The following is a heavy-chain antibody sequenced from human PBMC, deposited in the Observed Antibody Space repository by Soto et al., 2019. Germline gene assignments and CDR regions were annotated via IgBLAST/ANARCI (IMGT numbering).Heavy chain of an antibody. CDR3: ARDVNYGDYFSYAFDI. CDR2: ISYDGRSK. J-gene: IGHJ3*02. D-gene: IGHD4-17*01. Sequence: QVQLVESGGGVVQPGRSLRLSCAASGFTFSNYAMHWVRQAPGKGLEWVAVISYDGRSKYYADSVKGRFTISRDNSKNTLYLQINSLGAEDTAVYYCARDVNYGDYFSYAFDIWGQGTMVTVSS. V-gene: IGHV3-30*04. CDR1: GFTFSNYA.